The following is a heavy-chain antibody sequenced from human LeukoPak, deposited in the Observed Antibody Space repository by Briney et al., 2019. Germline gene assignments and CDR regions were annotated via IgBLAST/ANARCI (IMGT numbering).Heavy chain of an antibody. D-gene: IGHD3-10*01. CDR1: GGSISSSSYY. CDR2: IYYSGST. CDR3: ARASGYGSGTFDY. V-gene: IGHV4-39*07. J-gene: IGHJ4*02. Sequence: SETVSLTCTVSGGSISSSSYYWGWIRQPPGKGLEWIGSIYYSGSTYYNPSLKSRVTISVDTSKNQFSLKLSSVTAADTAVYYCARASGYGSGTFDYWGQGTLVTVSS.